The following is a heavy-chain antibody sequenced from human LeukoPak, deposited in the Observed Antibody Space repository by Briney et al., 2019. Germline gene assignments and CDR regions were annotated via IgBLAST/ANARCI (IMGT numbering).Heavy chain of an antibody. CDR1: GFTVSSNY. CDR2: IYSGGST. CDR3: ARGPNWNQEGLDY. J-gene: IGHJ4*02. D-gene: IGHD1-1*01. Sequence: PGRSLRLSCAASGFTVSSNYMSWVRQAPGKGLEWVSVIYSGGSTYYADSVKGRFTISRDNSKNTLYLQMNSLRAEDTAVYYCARGPNWNQEGLDYWGQGTLVTVSS. V-gene: IGHV3-66*02.